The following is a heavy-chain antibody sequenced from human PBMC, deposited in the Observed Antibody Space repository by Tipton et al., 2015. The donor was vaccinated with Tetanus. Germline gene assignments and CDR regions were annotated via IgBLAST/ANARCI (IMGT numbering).Heavy chain of an antibody. CDR2: IYDSGSI. CDR3: ARDSRGAEPWYFDL. J-gene: IGHJ2*01. D-gene: IGHD3-16*01. CDR1: GGSISSGGYY. V-gene: IGHV4-31*03. Sequence: TLSLTCIVSGGSISSGGYYWSWIRQHPGKGPEWIGYIYDSGSIYHNPSLKSRVSISIDTSKNQFSLKLSSVTAADTAVYYCARDSRGAEPWYFDLWGRGTLVTVSS.